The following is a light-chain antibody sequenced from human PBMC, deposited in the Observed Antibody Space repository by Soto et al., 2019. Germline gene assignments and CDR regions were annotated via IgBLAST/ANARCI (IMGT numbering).Light chain of an antibody. CDR1: QSVLYSSSNKNY. CDR3: QQYCSSPWT. J-gene: IGKJ1*01. Sequence: DIVMTQSPDSLAVSLGERATINCRSSQSVLYSSSNKNYLAWYQQKPGQPPKLLIYWASTRESGVPDRFSGSGSGTDFTLTISSLQAEDVPVYYCQQYCSSPWTFGQGTKVEIK. CDR2: WAS. V-gene: IGKV4-1*01.